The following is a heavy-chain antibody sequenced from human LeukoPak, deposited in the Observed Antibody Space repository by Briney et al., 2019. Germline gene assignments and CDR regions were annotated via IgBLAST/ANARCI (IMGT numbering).Heavy chain of an antibody. D-gene: IGHD5-12*01. CDR3: AADNRYEATNRDYYYYMDV. Sequence: EASVKVSCKATGYTFTSYDINWVRQATGQGLEWMGWMNPNSGNTGYAQNFQGRVTITRDMSTSTAYMELSSLRSEDTAVYYCAADNRYEATNRDYYYYMDVWGKGTTVTVSS. J-gene: IGHJ6*03. V-gene: IGHV1-8*01. CDR2: MNPNSGNT. CDR1: GYTFTSYD.